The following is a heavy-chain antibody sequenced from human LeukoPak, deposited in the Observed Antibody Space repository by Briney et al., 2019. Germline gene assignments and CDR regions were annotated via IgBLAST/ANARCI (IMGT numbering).Heavy chain of an antibody. Sequence: PSETLSLTCTVSGDSISSYYWSWIRQPPGKGLEWIGYFYYIGSTNYNPSLKSRVTISLDTSKNQFSLKLSSVTAADTAVYYCARDYAFDIWGQGTLVPVSS. CDR2: FYYIGST. J-gene: IGHJ3*02. CDR3: ARDYAFDI. V-gene: IGHV4-59*01. CDR1: GDSISSYY.